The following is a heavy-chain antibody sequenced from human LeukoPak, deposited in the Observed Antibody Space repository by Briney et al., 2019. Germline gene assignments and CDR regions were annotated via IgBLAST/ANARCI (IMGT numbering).Heavy chain of an antibody. CDR2: IYTSGST. V-gene: IGHV4-4*07. CDR3: ARENSGSYREFDY. J-gene: IGHJ4*02. D-gene: IGHD1-26*01. CDR1: GGSISSYY. Sequence: ASETLSLTCTVSGGSISSYYWSWIRQPAGKGLEWIGRIYTSGSTNYNASLKSRVSMSVDTSKNQFSLKLSSVTAADTAAFYCARENSGSYREFDYWGQGTLVTVSS.